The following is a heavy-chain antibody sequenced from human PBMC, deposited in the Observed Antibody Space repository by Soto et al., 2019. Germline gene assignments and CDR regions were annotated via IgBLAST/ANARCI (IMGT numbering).Heavy chain of an antibody. V-gene: IGHV4-59*08. CDR1: GGSISSYY. Sequence: SETLSLTCTVSGGSISSYYWSWIRQPPGKGLEWIGYIYYSGSTNYNPSLKSRVTISVDTSKNQFSLKLSSVTAADTAVYYCARMVPGGWTRPGEFDSWGQGTLVTVSS. J-gene: IGHJ5*01. CDR2: IYYSGST. CDR3: ARMVPGGWTRPGEFDS. D-gene: IGHD6-19*01.